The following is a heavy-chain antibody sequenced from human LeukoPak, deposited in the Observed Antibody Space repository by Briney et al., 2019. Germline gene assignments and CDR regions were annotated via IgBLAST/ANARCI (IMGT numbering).Heavy chain of an antibody. CDR1: GGSISSGGYY. Sequence: SQTLSLTCTVSGGSISSGGYYWSWIRQHPGKGLEWIGYIYYSGSTYYNPSLKSRVTISVDTSKNQFSLKLSSVTAADTAIYYCARDHTETSSLNFRNYYYYGMDIWGQGTTVIVSS. J-gene: IGHJ6*02. CDR3: ARDHTETSSLNFRNYYYYGMDI. CDR2: IYYSGST. D-gene: IGHD4-11*01. V-gene: IGHV4-31*03.